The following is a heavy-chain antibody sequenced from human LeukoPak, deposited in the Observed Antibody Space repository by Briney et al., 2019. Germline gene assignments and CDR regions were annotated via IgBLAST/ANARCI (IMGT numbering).Heavy chain of an antibody. CDR2: IYYSGST. CDR1: GGSISSGDYY. CDR3: ARGSWSSSIDY. J-gene: IGHJ4*02. Sequence: QTLSLTCTVSGGSISSGDYYWSWIRQPPGKGLEYIGYIYYSGSTYYNPSLKSRITISVDTSKNQFSLKLSSVTAADTAVYYCARGSWSSSIDYWGQGTLVTVSS. D-gene: IGHD6-6*01. V-gene: IGHV4-30-4*01.